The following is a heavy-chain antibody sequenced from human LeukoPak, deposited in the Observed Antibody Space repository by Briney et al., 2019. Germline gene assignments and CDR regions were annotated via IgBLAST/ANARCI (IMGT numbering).Heavy chain of an antibody. CDR1: GGTFSSYA. CDR3: VAEAAAAGGHWFDP. D-gene: IGHD6-13*01. Sequence: SVKVSCKASGGTFSSYAISWVRQAPGQGLEWMGGIIPIFGTANYAQKFQGRVTITADESTSTAYMELSSLRSEDTAVYYCVAEAAAAGGHWFDPWGQETLVTVSS. CDR2: IIPIFGTA. V-gene: IGHV1-69*13. J-gene: IGHJ5*02.